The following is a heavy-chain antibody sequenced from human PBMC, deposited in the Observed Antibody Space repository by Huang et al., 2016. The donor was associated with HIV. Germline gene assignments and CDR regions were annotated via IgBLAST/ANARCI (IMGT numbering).Heavy chain of an antibody. V-gene: IGHV3-53*01. CDR2: IHNGGNT. Sequence: EVQLVESGGGLIQPGGSLRLSCAVSGFTVSSNYMSWVRQAPGKGWGWVSVIHNGGNTYYADSVKGRFAISRDNFKNTLYLQMNSLRAEDTAVYYCAREFCGGDCFRSRDAYIWGQGTMVTVAS. D-gene: IGHD2-21*02. CDR1: GFTVSSNY. J-gene: IGHJ3*02. CDR3: AREFCGGDCFRSRDAYI.